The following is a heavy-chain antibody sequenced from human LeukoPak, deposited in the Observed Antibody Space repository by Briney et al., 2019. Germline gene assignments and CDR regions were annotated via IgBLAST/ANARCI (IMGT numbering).Heavy chain of an antibody. CDR2: MSRNSGTI. V-gene: IGHV3-9*01. Sequence: PGGSLRLSCAASGFTFDDYAMHWVRQAPGQGLGWVSGMSRNSGTIAYADSVKGRFTISRDNAKNSLYLQMNSLRAEDTALYYCAKDLSKLGYCSGGSCYSLGSFDYWGQGTLVTVSS. CDR3: AKDLSKLGYCSGGSCYSLGSFDY. CDR1: GFTFDDYA. D-gene: IGHD2-15*01. J-gene: IGHJ4*02.